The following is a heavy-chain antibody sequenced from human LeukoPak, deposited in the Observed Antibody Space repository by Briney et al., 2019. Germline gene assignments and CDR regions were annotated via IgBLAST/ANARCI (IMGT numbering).Heavy chain of an antibody. CDR1: GYTFTSYG. V-gene: IGHV1-18*01. Sequence: GASVKVSCKASGYTFTSYGISWVRQAPGQGLEWMGWISAYNGNTNYAQKLQGRVTMTTDTSTSTAYMELRSLRSDDTAVYYCAREKDCSGGSCYLYYYYGMDVWGQGTTVTVSS. CDR3: AREKDCSGGSCYLYYYYGMDV. CDR2: ISAYNGNT. J-gene: IGHJ6*02. D-gene: IGHD2-15*01.